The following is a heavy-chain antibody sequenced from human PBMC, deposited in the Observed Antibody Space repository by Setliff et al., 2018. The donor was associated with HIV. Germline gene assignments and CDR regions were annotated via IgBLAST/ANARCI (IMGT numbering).Heavy chain of an antibody. CDR3: ARQNSGWGVGLYYFDY. J-gene: IGHJ4*02. CDR2: ISYSGST. Sequence: SETLSLTCGVSGGSFSGHYWSWIRQPPGKGLEWIGYISYSGSTYYNPSLKSRVTISVDTPNNHFSLRLSSVTAADTALYYCARQNSGWGVGLYYFDYWGQVTLVTVSS. CDR1: GGSFSGHY. D-gene: IGHD6-19*01. V-gene: IGHV4-59*08.